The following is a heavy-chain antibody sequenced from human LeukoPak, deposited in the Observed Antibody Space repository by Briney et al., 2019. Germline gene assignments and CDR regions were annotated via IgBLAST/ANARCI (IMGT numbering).Heavy chain of an antibody. Sequence: SETLSLTCTVSGGSISSYYWSWIRQPPGKGLEWIGYIYHSGSTYYNPSLKSRVTISVDRSKNQFSLKLSSVTAADTAVYYCARARGLVGGYDPYYFDYWGQGTLVTVSS. CDR1: GGSISSYY. CDR2: IYHSGST. V-gene: IGHV4-59*12. J-gene: IGHJ4*02. CDR3: ARARGLVGGYDPYYFDY. D-gene: IGHD5-12*01.